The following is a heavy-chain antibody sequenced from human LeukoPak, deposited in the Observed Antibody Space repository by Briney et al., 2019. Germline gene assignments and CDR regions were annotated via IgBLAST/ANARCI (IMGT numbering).Heavy chain of an antibody. D-gene: IGHD3-9*01. J-gene: IGHJ4*02. CDR1: GFTFSRYS. CDR3: VRDYENLTGSKARFHY. CDR2: ISSSSSYI. Sequence: GGSLRLSCAASGFTFSRYSMNWVRQAPGRGLEWVSCISSSSSYIYYANSVKGRFTISRDNAKNSLYLQMNSLRAEDTAVYYCVRDYENLTGSKARFHYWGQGTLVTVSS. V-gene: IGHV3-21*01.